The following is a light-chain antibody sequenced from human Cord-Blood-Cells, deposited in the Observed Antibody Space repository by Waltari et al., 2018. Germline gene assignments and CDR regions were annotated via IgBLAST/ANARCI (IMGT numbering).Light chain of an antibody. Sequence: DIQMTQSPSSLSASVGDGVTNTCRARQSISSYLNWYKQKPGKAPKLLIYAASSLQSGGPSRFSGSGSGTDFTLTISSLQPEDFATYYCQQSYSTPYTFGQGTKLEIK. CDR1: QSISSY. CDR3: QQSYSTPYT. V-gene: IGKV1-39*01. CDR2: AAS. J-gene: IGKJ2*01.